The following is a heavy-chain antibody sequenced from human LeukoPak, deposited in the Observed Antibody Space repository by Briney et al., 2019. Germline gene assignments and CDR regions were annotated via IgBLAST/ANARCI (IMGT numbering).Heavy chain of an antibody. CDR3: ARGCLRFNSYYYYYMDV. Sequence: PGGSLTLSCAASGFTFSDYYMSWIRQAPGKGLEWVSYISSSGSTIYYADPVKGRFTIDRANAKNSLYLKMNTLRAEDTDVYYCARGCLRFNSYYYYYMDVWGKRTTVTISS. CDR1: GFTFSDYY. J-gene: IGHJ6*03. V-gene: IGHV3-11*01. CDR2: ISSSGSTI. D-gene: IGHD3-3*01.